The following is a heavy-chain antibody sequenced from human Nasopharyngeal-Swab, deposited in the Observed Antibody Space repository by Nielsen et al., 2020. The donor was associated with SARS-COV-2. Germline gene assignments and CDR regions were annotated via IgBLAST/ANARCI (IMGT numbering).Heavy chain of an antibody. J-gene: IGHJ4*02. CDR2: ISAYNGNT. CDR3: ARRAIAVAGTGLDY. V-gene: IGHV1-18*01. Sequence: ASVKVSCKVSGYTLTELSMHWVRQAPGQGLEWMGWISAYNGNTNYAQKLQGRVTMTTDTSTSTAYMELRSLRSDDTAVYYCARRAIAVAGTGLDYWGQGTLVTVSS. D-gene: IGHD6-19*01. CDR1: GYTLTELS.